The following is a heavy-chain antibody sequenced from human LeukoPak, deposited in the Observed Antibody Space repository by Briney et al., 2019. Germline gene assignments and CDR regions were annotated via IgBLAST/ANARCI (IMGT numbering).Heavy chain of an antibody. CDR1: GGSFSGYY. CDR2: INHSGST. V-gene: IGHV4-34*01. D-gene: IGHD6-19*01. Sequence: SETLSLTCAVYGGSFSGYYWSWIRQPPGKGLEWIGEINHSGSTNYNPSLKSRVTISVDTSKNQFSLKLSSVTAADTAVYYCARVRESSGWYDYYYYYMDVWGKGTTVTVSS. J-gene: IGHJ6*03. CDR3: ARVRESSGWYDYYYYYMDV.